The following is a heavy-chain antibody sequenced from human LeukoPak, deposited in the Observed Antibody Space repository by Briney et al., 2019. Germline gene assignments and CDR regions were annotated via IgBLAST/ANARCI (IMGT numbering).Heavy chain of an antibody. CDR2: IIPIFGTA. D-gene: IGHD4-23*01. CDR3: ARSLYGGNSWGWFDP. V-gene: IGHV1-69*13. Sequence: ASVKVSCKASGGTFSSYAISWVRQAPGQGLEWMGGIIPIFGTANYAQKFQGRVTITADESTSTAYMELSSLRSEDTAVYYCARSLYGGNSWGWFDPWGQGTLVTVSS. J-gene: IGHJ5*02. CDR1: GGTFSSYA.